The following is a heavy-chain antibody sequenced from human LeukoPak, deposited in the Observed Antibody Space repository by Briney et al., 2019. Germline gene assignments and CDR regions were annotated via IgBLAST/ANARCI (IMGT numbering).Heavy chain of an antibody. D-gene: IGHD2-15*01. V-gene: IGHV3-7*01. CDR3: ARHPSCSAGNCRDGYFDY. CDR1: GFTFNRYW. J-gene: IGHJ4*02. CDR2: IKQDGSEK. Sequence: PGGSLRLSCAASGFTFNRYWMHWVRQAPGKGLEWVANIKQDGSEKYYVDSVKGRFTISRDNAKNSVHLQMNSLRAEDTAVYYCARHPSCSAGNCRDGYFDYWGQGTLVAVSS.